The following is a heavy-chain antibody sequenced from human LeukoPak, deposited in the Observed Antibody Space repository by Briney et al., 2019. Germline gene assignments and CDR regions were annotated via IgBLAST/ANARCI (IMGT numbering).Heavy chain of an antibody. V-gene: IGHV1-2*02. CDR3: ARAGVWDYSDSSGYHNAAFDI. CDR1: GYTFTDYY. CDR2: INPSSGGT. D-gene: IGHD3-22*01. Sequence: ASVKVSCKASGYTFTDYYMHWVRQAPGQGLEWMGWINPSSGGTDYAQKFQGRVTVTRDTSISTAYMDLSRLRSDDAAVYYCARAGVWDYSDSSGYHNAAFDIWGQGTMVTVSS. J-gene: IGHJ3*02.